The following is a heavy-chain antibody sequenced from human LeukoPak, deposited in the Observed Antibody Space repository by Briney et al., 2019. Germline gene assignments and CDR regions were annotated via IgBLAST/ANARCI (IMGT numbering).Heavy chain of an antibody. J-gene: IGHJ4*02. CDR1: GFTFSSYG. Sequence: PGGSLRLSCAASGFTFSSYGMHWVRQAPGKGLEWVALISYDGSKKYYADSVKGRFTISRDSSKNTLYLQMNSLRAEDTAVYYCARIFYVSGPFDYWGQGTLVTVSS. V-gene: IGHV3-30*03. CDR2: ISYDGSKK. D-gene: IGHD3-10*01. CDR3: ARIFYVSGPFDY.